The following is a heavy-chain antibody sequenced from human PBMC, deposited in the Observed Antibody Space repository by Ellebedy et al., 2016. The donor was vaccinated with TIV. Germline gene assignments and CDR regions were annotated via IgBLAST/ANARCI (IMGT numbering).Heavy chain of an antibody. CDR3: AHIYRRSGNYDGMDV. D-gene: IGHD3-10*01. Sequence: SGPTLVKPTQTLTLTCTCSGFSLSTRGVGVGWTRPPTGKALEWLALIYWDDDKRYRPSLKSRLTITKDTSKHQVILTMTNTDPVDTATYYFAHIYRRSGNYDGMDVWGQGATVSVSS. J-gene: IGHJ6*02. CDR1: GFSLSTRGVG. CDR2: IYWDDDK. V-gene: IGHV2-5*02.